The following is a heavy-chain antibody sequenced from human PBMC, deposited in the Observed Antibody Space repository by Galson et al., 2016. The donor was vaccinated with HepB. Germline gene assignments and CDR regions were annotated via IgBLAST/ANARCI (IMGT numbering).Heavy chain of an antibody. CDR1: GDSISSGKYH. D-gene: IGHD1/OR15-1a*01. Sequence: SETLSLTCTVSGDSISSGKYHWGWIRQPPGKGLAWIGTIFYTGNTYYNPSLKSRLSIAVDKSKNTLSLNLTPVTAADTAFYYCARTGATGTTYIDYWGQGILVTVSS. J-gene: IGHJ4*02. CDR2: IFYTGNT. CDR3: ARTGATGTTYIDY. V-gene: IGHV4-39*02.